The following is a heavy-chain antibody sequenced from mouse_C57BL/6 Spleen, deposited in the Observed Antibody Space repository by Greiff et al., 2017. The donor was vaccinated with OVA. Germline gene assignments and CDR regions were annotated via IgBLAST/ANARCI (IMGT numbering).Heavy chain of an antibody. CDR2: INPNNGGT. CDR1: GYTFTDYN. Sequence: EVQLQQSGPELVKPGASVKIPCKASGYTFTDYNMDWVKQSHGKSLEWIGDINPNNGGTIYNQKFKGKATLTVDKSSSTAYMELRSLTSEDTAVYYCARCWNDGYYAMDYWGQGTSVTVSS. CDR3: ARCWNDGYYAMDY. D-gene: IGHD2-3*01. J-gene: IGHJ4*01. V-gene: IGHV1-18*01.